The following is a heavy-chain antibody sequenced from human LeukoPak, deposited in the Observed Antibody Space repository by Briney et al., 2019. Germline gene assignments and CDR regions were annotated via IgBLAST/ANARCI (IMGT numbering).Heavy chain of an antibody. CDR3: AKSVAIYFYYGLDV. J-gene: IGHJ6*02. Sequence: GGSLRLSCAASGFIFSTSAMDWVRQAPGKGLEWVAIISSDGNIKNYADSVKGRFTISRDNSKNTLFLQMNSLRVEDTAPYYCAKSVAIYFYYGLDVWGQGTTVTVSS. CDR2: ISSDGNIK. CDR1: GFIFSTSA. D-gene: IGHD3-3*01. V-gene: IGHV3-30-3*02.